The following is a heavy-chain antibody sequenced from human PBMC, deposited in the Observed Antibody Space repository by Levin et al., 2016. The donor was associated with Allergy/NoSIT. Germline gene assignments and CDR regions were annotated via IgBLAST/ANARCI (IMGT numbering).Heavy chain of an antibody. V-gene: IGHV3-21*01. Sequence: WIRQPPGKGLEWVSSISSSSSYIYYADSVKGRFTISRDNAKNSLYLQMNSLRAEDTAVYYCARDLSHDSSGWFPFDYWGQGTLVTVSS. D-gene: IGHD6-19*01. CDR3: ARDLSHDSSGWFPFDY. J-gene: IGHJ4*02. CDR2: ISSSSSYI.